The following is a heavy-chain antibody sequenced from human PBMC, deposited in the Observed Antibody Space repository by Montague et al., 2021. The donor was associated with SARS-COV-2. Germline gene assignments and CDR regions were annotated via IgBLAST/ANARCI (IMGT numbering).Heavy chain of an antibody. D-gene: IGHD4-17*01. CDR3: ARALPVTTFFYSYYGTDV. Sequence: SETLSLTCAVYGGSFSGYYWSWIRQPPGKGLEWIGEINHSGSTNYNPSLKSRVTISVDTSKNQFSLELSSVTAADTAVYYCARALPVTTFFYSYYGTDVWGQGTAVIVPS. V-gene: IGHV4-34*01. CDR1: GGSFSGYY. J-gene: IGHJ6*02. CDR2: INHSGST.